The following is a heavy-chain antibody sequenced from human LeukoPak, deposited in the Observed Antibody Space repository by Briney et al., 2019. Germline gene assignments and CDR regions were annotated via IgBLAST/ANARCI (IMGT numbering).Heavy chain of an antibody. CDR3: ARGPRYNWNYGWYMDV. V-gene: IGHV4-61*10. CDR2: IYYSGST. Sequence: PSQTLSLTCTVSGASISSGSYFWSWVRQPAGKALEWIGYIYYSGSTNYNPSLKSRVTISVDTSKNQFSLKLSSVTAADTAVYYCARGPRYNWNYGWYMDVWGKGTTVTVSS. D-gene: IGHD1-7*01. CDR1: GASISSGSYF. J-gene: IGHJ6*03.